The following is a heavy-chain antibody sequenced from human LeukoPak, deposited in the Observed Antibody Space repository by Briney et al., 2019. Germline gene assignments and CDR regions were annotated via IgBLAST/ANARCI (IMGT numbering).Heavy chain of an antibody. CDR3: ARDRGDYGDYHGLWFDP. Sequence: PSETLSLTCAVYGGSFSGYYWSWIRQPPGKGLEWIGYIYYSGSTNYNPSLKSRVTISVDTSKNQFSLKLSSVTAADTAVYYCARDRGDYGDYHGLWFDPWGQGTLVTVSS. J-gene: IGHJ5*02. V-gene: IGHV4-59*01. CDR1: GGSFSGYY. D-gene: IGHD4-17*01. CDR2: IYYSGST.